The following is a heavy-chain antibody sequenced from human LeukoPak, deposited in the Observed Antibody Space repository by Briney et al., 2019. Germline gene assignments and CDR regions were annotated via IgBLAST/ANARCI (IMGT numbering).Heavy chain of an antibody. CDR3: ARAPTRPYGGNSEQKKYFDY. CDR2: IYYSGST. V-gene: IGHV4-39*01. Sequence: PSETLSLTCTVSGGSISSSSYYWGWIRQPPGKGLEWIGSIYYSGSTYYNPSLKSRVTISVDTSKNQFSLKLSSVTAADTAVYYCARAPTRPYGGNSEQKKYFDYWGQGTLVTVSS. D-gene: IGHD4-23*01. CDR1: GGSISSSSYY. J-gene: IGHJ4*02.